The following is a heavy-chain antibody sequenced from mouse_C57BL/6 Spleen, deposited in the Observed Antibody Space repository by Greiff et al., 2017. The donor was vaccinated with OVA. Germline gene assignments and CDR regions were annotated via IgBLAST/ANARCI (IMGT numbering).Heavy chain of an antibody. V-gene: IGHV5-4*01. CDR1: GFTFSSYA. J-gene: IGHJ2*01. CDR3: ARYGSRYYFDY. Sequence: EVQLVESGGGLVKPGGSLKLSCAASGFTFSSYAMSWVRQTPEKRLEWVATISDGGSYTYYPDTVKGRFTISRDNAKNNLYLQMSHLKSEDTAMYYCARYGSRYYFDYWGQGTTLTVSS. D-gene: IGHD1-1*01. CDR2: ISDGGSYT.